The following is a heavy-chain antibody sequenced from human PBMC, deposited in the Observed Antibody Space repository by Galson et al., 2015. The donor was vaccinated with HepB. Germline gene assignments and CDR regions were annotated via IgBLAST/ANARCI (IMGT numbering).Heavy chain of an antibody. V-gene: IGHV1-18*01. CDR3: ARDLYSPDLTPLDF. Sequence: SVKVSCKASGYTFINNGFSWVRQTPGRGLEWMGWISGFTDNTVYAQKFQDRLTLTTDKSTRTAYMDLRGLRFDDTAVYYCARDLYSPDLTPLDFWGQGTLVTVFS. CDR2: ISGFTDNT. CDR1: GYTFINNG. D-gene: IGHD3-16*01. J-gene: IGHJ4*02.